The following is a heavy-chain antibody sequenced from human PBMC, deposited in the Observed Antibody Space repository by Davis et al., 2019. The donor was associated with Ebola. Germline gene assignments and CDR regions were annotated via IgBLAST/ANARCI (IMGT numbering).Heavy chain of an antibody. Sequence: PAGSLTLSCAVSGFTFSSYWTHWVRHTPGKGLVWVARINTVGSSIFYADSVKGRLTISRDNAKNTVYLQMKSLGVEDTAVFYCARDRSGSTYNGMDVWGQGTTVTVSS. CDR3: ARDRSGSTYNGMDV. D-gene: IGHD3-10*01. J-gene: IGHJ6*02. CDR1: GFTFSSYW. CDR2: INTVGSSI. V-gene: IGHV3-74*01.